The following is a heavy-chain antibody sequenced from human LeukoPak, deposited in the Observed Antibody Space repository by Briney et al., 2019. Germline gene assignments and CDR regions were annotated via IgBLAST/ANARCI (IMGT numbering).Heavy chain of an antibody. V-gene: IGHV3-23*01. CDR2: ISGSGGST. Sequence: GGSLRLSCAASGFTFSSYVMNWVRQAPGKGLEWVSAISGSGGSTYYADSVKGRFTISRDNSKNTLYLQMNSLRAEDTAVYYCANSFQTYYFDYWGQGTLVTVSS. J-gene: IGHJ4*02. CDR1: GFTFSSYV. CDR3: ANSFQTYYFDY.